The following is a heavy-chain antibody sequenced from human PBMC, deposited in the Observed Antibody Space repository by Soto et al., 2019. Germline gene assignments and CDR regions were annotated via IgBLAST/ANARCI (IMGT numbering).Heavy chain of an antibody. CDR2: FDPEDGET. V-gene: IGHV1-24*01. Sequence: ASVKVSCKVSGYTLTELSMHWVRQAPGKGLEWMGGFDPEDGETIYAQKFQGRVTMTEDTSTDTAYMELSSLRSEDTAVYYCATGLGYCSGGSCYPNYFDYWDQGSL. CDR3: ATGLGYCSGGSCYPNYFDY. D-gene: IGHD2-15*01. CDR1: GYTLTELS. J-gene: IGHJ4*02.